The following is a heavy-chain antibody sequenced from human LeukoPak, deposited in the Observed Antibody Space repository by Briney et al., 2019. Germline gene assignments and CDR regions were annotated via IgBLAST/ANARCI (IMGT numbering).Heavy chain of an antibody. Sequence: GGSLRLSCAASGFTFSSYAMHWVRQAQGKGLEWVAVISYDGSNKYYADSVKGRFTISRDNSKNTLYLQMNSLRAEDTAVYYCARGYPPGDYGSGSYYDWGQGTLVTVSS. V-gene: IGHV3-30-3*01. CDR1: GFTFSSYA. J-gene: IGHJ4*02. CDR3: ARGYPPGDYGSGSYYD. D-gene: IGHD3-10*01. CDR2: ISYDGSNK.